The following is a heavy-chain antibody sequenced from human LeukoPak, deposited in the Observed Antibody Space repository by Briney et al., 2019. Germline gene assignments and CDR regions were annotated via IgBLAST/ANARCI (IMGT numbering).Heavy chain of an antibody. Sequence: SETPSLTCTVSGGSISSYYWSWIRQPPGKGLEWIGYIYYSGSTNYNPPLKSRVTISVDTSKNQFSLKLSSVTAADTAVYYCARDGPPDILTGTYYGMDVWGKGTTVTVSS. V-gene: IGHV4-59*01. CDR1: GGSISSYY. CDR3: ARDGPPDILTGTYYGMDV. J-gene: IGHJ6*04. D-gene: IGHD3-9*01. CDR2: IYYSGST.